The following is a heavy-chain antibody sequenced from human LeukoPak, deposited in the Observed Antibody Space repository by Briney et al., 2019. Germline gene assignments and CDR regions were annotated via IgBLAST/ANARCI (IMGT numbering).Heavy chain of an antibody. CDR1: GYTFTGYY. Sequence: ASVKVPCKASGYTFTGYYIHWVRQAPGQGLEWMEWINPNNGVTNYAQSFQGRVTMTRDTSTSTAYMELSRLSSDDTAVYYCALVYYDILTGNYYYYYGLDVWGQGTTVTVSS. V-gene: IGHV1-2*02. CDR3: ALVYYDILTGNYYYYYGLDV. CDR2: INPNNGVT. J-gene: IGHJ6*02. D-gene: IGHD3-9*01.